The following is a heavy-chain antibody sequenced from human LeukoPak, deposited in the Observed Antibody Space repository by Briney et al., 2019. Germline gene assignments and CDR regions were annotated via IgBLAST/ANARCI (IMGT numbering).Heavy chain of an antibody. D-gene: IGHD4-17*01. CDR2: INPNSGGT. CDR3: AREDYGDRRYSN. V-gene: IGHV1-2*02. CDR1: GYIFTGYY. J-gene: IGHJ4*02. Sequence: ASVKVSCKASGYIFTGYYMHWVRQAPGQGLEWMGWINPNSGGTSYAQKFQGRVTMTRDTSISTAYMELSRLRSDDTAVYYCAREDYGDRRYSNWGQGALVTVSS.